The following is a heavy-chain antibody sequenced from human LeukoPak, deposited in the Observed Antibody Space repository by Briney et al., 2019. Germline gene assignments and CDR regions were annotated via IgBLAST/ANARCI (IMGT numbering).Heavy chain of an antibody. CDR1: GFTFTSSA. V-gene: IGHV1-58*02. CDR3: AAVLSGSSISAYFDY. Sequence: GTSVKVSCKASGFTFTSSAMQWVRQARGQRLEWIGWIVVGSGNTNYAQKFQERVTITRDMSTSTAYMELSSLRSEDTAVYYCAAVLSGSSISAYFDYWGQRTLDTVS. J-gene: IGHJ4*02. CDR2: IVVGSGNT. D-gene: IGHD1-26*01.